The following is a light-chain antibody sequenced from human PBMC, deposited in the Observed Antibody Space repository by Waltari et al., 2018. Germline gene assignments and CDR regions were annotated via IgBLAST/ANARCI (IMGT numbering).Light chain of an antibody. CDR3: CSYGVRVF. CDR1: SSDIGNYNFF. V-gene: IGLV2-23*01. CDR2: EGN. Sequence: QSALTQPASVSGSPGQSITISCTGTSSDIGNYNFFVSWYQHRPGEAPKLIIYEGNVRPSGVSYRFSGSKSGNAASLTISGLQAEDEAHYYCCSYGVRVFFGGGTKLTVL. J-gene: IGLJ2*01.